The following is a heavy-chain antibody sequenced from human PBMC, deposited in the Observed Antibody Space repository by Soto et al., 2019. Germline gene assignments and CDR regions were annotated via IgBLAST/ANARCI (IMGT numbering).Heavy chain of an antibody. J-gene: IGHJ6*02. Sequence: GGSLRLSCAASVFAFSRYAVHWVRQSPGKGLEWVSVVSYDGGNKYYADSVKGRFTISRDNSKNTLFIQSNSLRAEDTAVYYCESEVGAYYYYYGMDVSGQGTTVTVSS. CDR2: VSYDGGNK. CDR3: ESEVGAYYYYYGMDV. D-gene: IGHD1-26*01. V-gene: IGHV3-30-3*01. CDR1: VFAFSRYA.